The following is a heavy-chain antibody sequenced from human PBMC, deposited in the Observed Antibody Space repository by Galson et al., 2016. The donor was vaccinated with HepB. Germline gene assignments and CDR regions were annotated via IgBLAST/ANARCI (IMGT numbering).Heavy chain of an antibody. CDR1: GDSIRGDYY. Sequence: SETLSLTCSVSGDSIRGDYYWGWIRQPPGKGLEWIGCSDYSGTTQYNPSLKGRVTMSVDTSKNQFSLTLTSVTAADTAVYYCARHGPVTTHFYWGQGTLVTVSS. CDR3: ARHGPVTTHFY. CDR2: SDYSGTT. J-gene: IGHJ4*02. V-gene: IGHV4-39*01. D-gene: IGHD4-11*01.